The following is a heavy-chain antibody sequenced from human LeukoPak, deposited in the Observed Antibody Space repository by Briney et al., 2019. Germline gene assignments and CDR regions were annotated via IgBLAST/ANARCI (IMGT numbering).Heavy chain of an antibody. D-gene: IGHD6-13*01. J-gene: IGHJ4*02. Sequence: GGSLRLSCAASGFTFSSYGMHWVRQAPGKGLEWVAVISYDGSNKYYADSVKGRFTISRDNSKNTLYLQMNSLRAEDTAVYYCAKGAAAGTRRHSFDYWGQGTLVTVSS. CDR1: GFTFSSYG. CDR2: ISYDGSNK. V-gene: IGHV3-30*18. CDR3: AKGAAAGTRRHSFDY.